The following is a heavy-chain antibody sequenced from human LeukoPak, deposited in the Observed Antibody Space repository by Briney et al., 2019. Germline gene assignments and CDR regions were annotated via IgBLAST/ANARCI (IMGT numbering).Heavy chain of an antibody. CDR1: GLTFSSYA. Sequence: GGSLRLSCAASGLTFSSYAMHWVRQAPGKGLEWVAVISYDGSNKYYADSVKGRFTISRDNSKNTLYLQMNSLRAEDTAVYYCARGDYGSNSYFDYWGQGTLVTVSS. V-gene: IGHV3-30*04. D-gene: IGHD4-23*01. J-gene: IGHJ4*02. CDR2: ISYDGSNK. CDR3: ARGDYGSNSYFDY.